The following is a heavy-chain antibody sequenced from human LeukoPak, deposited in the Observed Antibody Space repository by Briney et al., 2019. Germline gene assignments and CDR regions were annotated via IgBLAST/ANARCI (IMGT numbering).Heavy chain of an antibody. Sequence: GGSLRLSCAASGFTFSSYWMHWVRQAPGKGLVWVSRIKTDESATDCADSVKGRFTISRDNAKNTLYLQMNSLTAEDTAVYYCTTIRPDYWGRGTLVTVSS. CDR3: TTIRPDY. V-gene: IGHV3-74*01. CDR1: GFTFSSYW. CDR2: IKTDESAT. J-gene: IGHJ4*02. D-gene: IGHD5-12*01.